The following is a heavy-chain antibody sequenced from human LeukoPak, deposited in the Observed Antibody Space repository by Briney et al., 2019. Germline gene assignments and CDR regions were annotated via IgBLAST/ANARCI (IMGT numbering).Heavy chain of an antibody. D-gene: IGHD1-26*01. V-gene: IGHV4-39*01. Sequence: SETLSLTFTVSGGSISSSSYYWGWIRQPPGKGLEWIGSIYYSGSTYYNPSLKSRVTISVDTSKNQFSLKLSSVTAADTAVYYCASFGWELNYWGQGTLVTVSS. CDR2: IYYSGST. CDR3: ASFGWELNY. CDR1: GGSISSSSYY. J-gene: IGHJ4*02.